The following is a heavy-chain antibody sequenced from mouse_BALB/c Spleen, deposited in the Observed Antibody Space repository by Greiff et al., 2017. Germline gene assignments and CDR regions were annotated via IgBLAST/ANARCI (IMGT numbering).Heavy chain of an antibody. Sequence: EVKVEESGGGLVQPGGSLKLSCAASGFTFSSYGMSWVRQTPDKRLELVATINSNGGSTYYPDSVKGRFTISRDNAKNTLYLQMSSLKSEDTAMYYCARGLSARYFDVWGAGTTVTVSS. V-gene: IGHV5-6-3*01. J-gene: IGHJ1*01. CDR3: ARGLSARYFDV. D-gene: IGHD1-2*01. CDR1: GFTFSSYG. CDR2: INSNGGST.